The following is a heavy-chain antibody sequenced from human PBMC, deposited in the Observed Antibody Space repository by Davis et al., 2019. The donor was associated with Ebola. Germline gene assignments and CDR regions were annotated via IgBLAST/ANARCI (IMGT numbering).Heavy chain of an antibody. D-gene: IGHD1-20*01. Sequence: ASVKVSCKASGYTFTNYFIHWVRQAPRQGLEWMGIINPSDGSTNYAQNFQGRVTMTRDTSTSTVYMELSSLRSEDTAVYYCARSLNWFDSCDPWGQGTLVTVSS. CDR2: INPSDGST. J-gene: IGHJ5*02. CDR3: ARSLNWFDSCDP. CDR1: GYTFTNYF. V-gene: IGHV1-46*01.